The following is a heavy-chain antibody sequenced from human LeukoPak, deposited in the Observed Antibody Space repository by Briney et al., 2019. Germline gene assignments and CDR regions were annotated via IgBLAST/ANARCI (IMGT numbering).Heavy chain of an antibody. V-gene: IGHV3-7*01. D-gene: IGHD1-1*01. CDR2: IKQDGSEK. Sequence: PGGSLRLSCAASGFTFSSYEMNWVREAPGMGLEWVANIKQDGSEKYYVDSVKGRFTISRDNSKNTLYLQMNSLRAEDTAVYYCARGNEGPEDYYYMDVWGKGTTVTISS. J-gene: IGHJ6*03. CDR3: ARGNEGPEDYYYMDV. CDR1: GFTFSSYE.